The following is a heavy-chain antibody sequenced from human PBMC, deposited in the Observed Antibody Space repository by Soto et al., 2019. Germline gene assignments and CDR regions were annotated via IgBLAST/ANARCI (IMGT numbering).Heavy chain of an antibody. CDR2: IHYSGGT. Sequence: SETLSLTCNVSGGSISSSSYNWGWIRQPPGKGLEWIGSIHYSGGTYYNPSLKSRVTISSDTFKSQFSLKLSSVTAADSAVYYCARRPAYYFDYWGQGTLVTVS. CDR3: ARRPAYYFDY. J-gene: IGHJ4*01. CDR1: GGSISSSSYN. V-gene: IGHV4-39*01.